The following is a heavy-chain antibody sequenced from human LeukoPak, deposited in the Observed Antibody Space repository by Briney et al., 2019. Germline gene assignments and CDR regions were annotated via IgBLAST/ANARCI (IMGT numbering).Heavy chain of an antibody. Sequence: VASVKVSCKASGYTFTGYYMHWVRQAPGQGLEWMGWINPNNGGATYAQKFQGRVTMTRDTSISTAYMELGRLTSDDTAMYFCLRDLTYGGISSPDCWGQGSLVIVSS. CDR1: GYTFTGYY. J-gene: IGHJ4*02. CDR2: INPNNGGA. CDR3: LRDLTYGGISSPDC. V-gene: IGHV1-2*02. D-gene: IGHD4/OR15-4a*01.